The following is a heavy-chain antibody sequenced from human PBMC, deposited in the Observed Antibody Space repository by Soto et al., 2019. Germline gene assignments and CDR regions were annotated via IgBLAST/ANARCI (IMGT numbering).Heavy chain of an antibody. D-gene: IGHD6-13*01. CDR2: INSDGSIT. CDR3: ARMSSSWYVTFDY. CDR1: GFTFSSNW. Sequence: GGSLRLSCAASGFTFSSNWMHWVRQAPGKGLVWVSRINSDGSITDYADSVRGQFTISRDNAKNTLYLHMNSLRAEDTAVYYCARMSSSWYVTFDYWGQGILVTVSS. V-gene: IGHV3-74*01. J-gene: IGHJ4*02.